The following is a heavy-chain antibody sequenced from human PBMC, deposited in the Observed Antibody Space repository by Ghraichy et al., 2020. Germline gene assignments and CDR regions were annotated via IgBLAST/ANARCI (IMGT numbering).Heavy chain of an antibody. V-gene: IGHV4-59*01. Sequence: SETLSLTCTVSGGSISSYYWSWIRQPPGKGLEWIGYIYYSGSTNYNPSLKSRVTISVDTSKNQFSLKLSSVTAADTAVYYCARDQGLYYGMDVWGQGTTVTVSS. CDR2: IYYSGST. CDR1: GGSISSYY. CDR3: ARDQGLYYGMDV. J-gene: IGHJ6*02. D-gene: IGHD3/OR15-3a*01.